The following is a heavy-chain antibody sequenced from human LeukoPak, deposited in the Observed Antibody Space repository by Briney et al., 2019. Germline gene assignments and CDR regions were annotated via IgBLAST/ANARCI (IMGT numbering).Heavy chain of an antibody. J-gene: IGHJ4*02. V-gene: IGHV4-34*01. Sequence: SETLSLTCAVYGGSFSGYYWSWIRQPPGKGLEWIGEINHSGSTNYNPSLKSRVTISADTSKNQFSLKLSSVTAADTAVYYCARARVTTVTTGSPFDYWGQGTLVTVSS. CDR1: GGSFSGYY. CDR3: ARARVTTVTTGSPFDY. D-gene: IGHD4-17*01. CDR2: INHSGST.